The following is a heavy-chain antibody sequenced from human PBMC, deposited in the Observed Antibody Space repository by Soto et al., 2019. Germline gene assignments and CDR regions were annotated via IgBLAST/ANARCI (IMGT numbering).Heavy chain of an antibody. CDR3: AKVYRWAAAPPYYYYGMDV. J-gene: IGHJ6*02. CDR2: ISYDGSNK. CDR1: GFTFSSYG. V-gene: IGHV3-30*18. Sequence: GGSLRLSCAASGFTFSSYGMHWVRQAPGKGLEWVAVISYDGSNKYYADSVKDRFTISRDNSKNTLYLQMNSLRAEDTAVYYCAKVYRWAAAPPYYYYGMDVWGQGTTVTVSS. D-gene: IGHD6-6*01.